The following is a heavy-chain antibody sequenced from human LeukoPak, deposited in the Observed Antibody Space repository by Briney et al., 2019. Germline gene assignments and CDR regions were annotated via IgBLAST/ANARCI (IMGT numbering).Heavy chain of an antibody. J-gene: IGHJ6*02. D-gene: IGHD2-21*02. V-gene: IGHV1-8*02. Sequence: ASVTVSCKASGYTFTSHAMNWVRQAAGQGLEWMGWMNPNSGNTGYAQKFQGRVTMTRNTSTTTAYMELSSLRSEDTAVYYCTRDGNCGGDCYSMDYYGMDVWGQGTTVTVSS. CDR1: GYTFTSHA. CDR2: MNPNSGNT. CDR3: TRDGNCGGDCYSMDYYGMDV.